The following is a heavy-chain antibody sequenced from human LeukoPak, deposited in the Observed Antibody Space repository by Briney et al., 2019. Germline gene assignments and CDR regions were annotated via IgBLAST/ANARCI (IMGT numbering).Heavy chain of an antibody. Sequence: GGSLRLSCAASGFTFSSYAMSWVHQAPGKGLEWVSAISGSGGSTYYADSVKGRFTISRDNSKNTLYLQMNSLRAEDTAVYYCAKVSYVRGYSLISLSPCFDYWGQGTLVTVSS. J-gene: IGHJ4*02. D-gene: IGHD3-16*01. V-gene: IGHV3-23*01. CDR1: GFTFSSYA. CDR3: AKVSYVRGYSLISLSPCFDY. CDR2: ISGSGGST.